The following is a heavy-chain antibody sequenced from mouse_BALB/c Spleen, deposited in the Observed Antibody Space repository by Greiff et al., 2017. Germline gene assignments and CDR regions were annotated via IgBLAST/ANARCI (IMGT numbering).Heavy chain of an antibody. Sequence: VQGVESGPGLVAPSQSLSITCTVSGFSLTSYGVHWVRQPPGKGLEWLGVIWAGGSTNYNSALMSRLSISKDNSKSQVFLKMNSLQANDTAIYYCARNYRYDEWFAYWGQGTLVTVSA. V-gene: IGHV2-9*02. CDR2: IWAGGST. D-gene: IGHD2-14*01. CDR3: ARNYRYDEWFAY. J-gene: IGHJ3*01. CDR1: GFSLTSYG.